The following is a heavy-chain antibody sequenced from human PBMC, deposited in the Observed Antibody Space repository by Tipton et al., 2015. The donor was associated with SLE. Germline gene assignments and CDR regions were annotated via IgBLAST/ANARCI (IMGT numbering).Heavy chain of an antibody. CDR3: ARDIYCSGGSCYSAPGGDWFDP. D-gene: IGHD2-15*01. V-gene: IGHV3-21*01. CDR1: GFTFSSYS. Sequence: GSLRLSCAASGFTFSSYSMNWVRQAPGKGLEWVSSISSSSSYIYYADSVKGRFTISRDNAKNSLYLQMNSLRAEDTAVYYCARDIYCSGGSCYSAPGGDWFDPWGQGTLVTVSS. CDR2: ISSSSSYI. J-gene: IGHJ5*02.